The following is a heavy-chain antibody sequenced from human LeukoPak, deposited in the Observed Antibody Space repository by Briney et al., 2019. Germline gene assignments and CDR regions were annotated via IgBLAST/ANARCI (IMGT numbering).Heavy chain of an antibody. CDR2: IYYSGST. D-gene: IGHD5-12*01. J-gene: IGHJ4*02. V-gene: IGHV4-31*03. CDR3: AGYSGYDLSYYFDY. CDR1: GGSISSGGYY. Sequence: SETLSLTCTVSGGSISSGGYYWSWIRQHPGKGLEWIGYIYYSGSTYYNPSLKSRVTISVDTSKNQFSLKLSSVTAADTAVYYCAGYSGYDLSYYFDYWGQGTLVTVSS.